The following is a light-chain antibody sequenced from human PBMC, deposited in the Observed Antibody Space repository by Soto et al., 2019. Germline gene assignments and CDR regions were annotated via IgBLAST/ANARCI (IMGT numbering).Light chain of an antibody. CDR1: SSDVGGYNY. CDR3: CSYAGSYPYG. V-gene: IGLV2-11*01. J-gene: IGLJ1*01. Sequence: QSALTQPRSVSGSPGQSVTISCTGTSSDVGGYNYVSWYQQHPGKAPKLMIYDVSKRPSGVPDRFSGSKSGNTASLTISGLQAEDEDDYYCCSYAGSYPYGFGTGTKLTVL. CDR2: DVS.